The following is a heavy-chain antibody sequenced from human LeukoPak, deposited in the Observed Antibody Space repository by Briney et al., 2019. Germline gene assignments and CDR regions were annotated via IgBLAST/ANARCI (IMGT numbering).Heavy chain of an antibody. V-gene: IGHV4-30-4*01. CDR2: IYYSGST. Sequence: PSETLSLTCTVSGGSISSGDCYWSWIRQPPGKGLEWIGYIYYSGSTYYNPSLKSRVTISVDTSKNQFSLKLSSVTAADTAVYYCARVDDYYGSGSYYNGTDYWGQGTLVTVSS. CDR3: ARVDDYYGSGSYYNGTDY. J-gene: IGHJ4*02. CDR1: GGSISSGDCY. D-gene: IGHD3-10*01.